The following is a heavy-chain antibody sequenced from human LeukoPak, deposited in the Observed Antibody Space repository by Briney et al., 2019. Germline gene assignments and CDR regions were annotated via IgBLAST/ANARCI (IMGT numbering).Heavy chain of an antibody. CDR1: GFTFSSYS. CDR3: ARVRSGYYIDY. D-gene: IGHD3-3*01. Sequence: GGSLRLSCAASGFTFSSYSMSWVRQAPGKGLEWLSCISSTSGTIFYADSVKGRFTISRDNAKNSLYPQMNSLRAEDTAVYYCARVRSGYYIDYWGQGTLVTVSS. CDR2: ISSTSGTI. J-gene: IGHJ4*02. V-gene: IGHV3-48*01.